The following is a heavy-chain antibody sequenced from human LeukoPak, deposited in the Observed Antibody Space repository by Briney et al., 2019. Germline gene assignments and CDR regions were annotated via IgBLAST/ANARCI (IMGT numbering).Heavy chain of an antibody. CDR3: ARGVEMATILVGL. CDR2: IYYSGST. CDR1: GGSISSHY. Sequence: PSETLSLTCTVSGGSISSHYWSCIRQPPGKGLEWIGHIYYSGSTNYNPSPKSRVTISVDTSKNQISLKLSSVTAADTAVYYCARGVEMATILVGLWGQGTLVTVSS. J-gene: IGHJ4*02. D-gene: IGHD5-24*01. V-gene: IGHV4-59*11.